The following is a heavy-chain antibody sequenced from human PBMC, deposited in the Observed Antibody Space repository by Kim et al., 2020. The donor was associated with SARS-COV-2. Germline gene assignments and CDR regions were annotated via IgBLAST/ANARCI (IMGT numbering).Heavy chain of an antibody. CDR3: AAWSLLDCSSITCYASDI. CDR2: FDPEDGET. CDR1: GHTLIDLS. V-gene: IGHV1-24*01. J-gene: IGHJ3*02. D-gene: IGHD2-2*01. Sequence: ASVKVSCKVSGHTLIDLSMHWVRQAPGRGLEWMGGFDPEDGETIYAQKFQGRVTMTEDTSTDTAYMELSSLRSEDTAVYYYAAWSLLDCSSITCYASDIWGRGTMVIVSS.